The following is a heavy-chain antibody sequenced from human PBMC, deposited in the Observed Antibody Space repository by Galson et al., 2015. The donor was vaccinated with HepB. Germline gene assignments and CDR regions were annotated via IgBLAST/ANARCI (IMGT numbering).Heavy chain of an antibody. D-gene: IGHD3-10*01. Sequence: SLRLSCAASGFTFRSYGVHWVRQAPGKGLAGVAVISYDGSNKYYADSVKGRFTISRDNSKNTLYLQMNSLRAEDTAVYYCAKEAPRLWFGELYAPFDYWGQGTLVTVSS. CDR1: GFTFRSYG. CDR2: ISYDGSNK. CDR3: AKEAPRLWFGELYAPFDY. J-gene: IGHJ4*02. V-gene: IGHV3-30*18.